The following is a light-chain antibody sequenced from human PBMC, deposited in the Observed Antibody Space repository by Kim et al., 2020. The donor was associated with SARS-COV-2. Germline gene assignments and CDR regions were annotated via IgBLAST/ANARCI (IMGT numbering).Light chain of an antibody. CDR2: DAS. CDR3: QQNNGY. V-gene: IGKV1-5*01. Sequence: TLAASVGDRVTITCRASQSVSSWLAWYQQKPGKAPKLLIYDASTLESGVPSRFSGSGSGTEFTLTISSLQSDDFATYYCQQNNGYFGGGTKVDIK. CDR1: QSVSSW. J-gene: IGKJ4*01.